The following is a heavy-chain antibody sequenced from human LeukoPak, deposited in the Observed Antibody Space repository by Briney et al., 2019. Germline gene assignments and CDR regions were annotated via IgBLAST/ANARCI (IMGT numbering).Heavy chain of an antibody. D-gene: IGHD1-26*01. CDR2: ISSSSSYI. Sequence: GSLRLSCAASGFTFDHYLMSWVRQAPGKGLEWVSSISSSSSYIYYADSVKGRFTISRDNAKNSLYLQMNSLRAEDTAVYYCAKDYSGSYFEYFQHWGQGTLVTVSS. V-gene: IGHV3-21*04. J-gene: IGHJ1*01. CDR1: GFTFDHYL. CDR3: AKDYSGSYFEYFQH.